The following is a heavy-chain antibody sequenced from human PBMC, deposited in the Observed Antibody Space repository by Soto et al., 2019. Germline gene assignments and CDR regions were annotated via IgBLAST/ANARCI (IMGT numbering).Heavy chain of an antibody. CDR2: IFSNDEK. D-gene: IGHD3-3*01. CDR3: ARIQGDFSSGYNANYFDH. V-gene: IGHV2-26*01. Sequence: QVTLKESDPVLVNPTETLTLTCTVSGFSLSDARMGVSWIRQPPGKALEWLAHIFSNDEKSYSTSVKSRLTVSKDTSKSQVVLTMTNMDPLDTATYYCARIQGDFSSGYNANYFDHWGQGTLVTVSS. J-gene: IGHJ4*02. CDR1: GFSLSDARMG.